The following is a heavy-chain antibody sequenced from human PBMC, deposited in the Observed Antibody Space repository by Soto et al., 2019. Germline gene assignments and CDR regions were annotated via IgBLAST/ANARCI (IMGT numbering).Heavy chain of an antibody. CDR2: ISWNSGTI. V-gene: IGHV3-9*01. D-gene: IGHD3-22*01. CDR3: AKDLSLSTPFYYDSSGLDY. CDR1: GFTFDDYA. Sequence: GGSLRLSCAASGFTFDDYAMHWVRQAPGKGLEWVSGISWNSGTIGYADSVKGRFTISRDNAKDSLYLQMNSLRAEDTALYYCAKDLSLSTPFYYDSSGLDYWGQGTLVTVSS. J-gene: IGHJ4*02.